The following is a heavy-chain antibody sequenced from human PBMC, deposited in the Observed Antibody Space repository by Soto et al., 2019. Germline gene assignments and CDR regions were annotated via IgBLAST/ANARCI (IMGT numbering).Heavy chain of an antibody. D-gene: IGHD3-10*01. CDR1: GVSVSSGNYY. CDR3: ARDYMVRGVMRWFDP. J-gene: IGHJ5*02. V-gene: IGHV4-39*07. Sequence: SETLSLTCTVSGVSVSSGNYYWCWIRQHPGKGLEWIGEIYHSGSTNYNPSLKSRVTISVDKSKNQFSLKLSSVTAADTAVYYCARDYMVRGVMRWFDPWGQGTLVTVSS. CDR2: IYHSGST.